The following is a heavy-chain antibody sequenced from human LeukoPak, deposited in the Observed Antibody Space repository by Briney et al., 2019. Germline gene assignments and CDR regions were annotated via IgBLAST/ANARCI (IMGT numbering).Heavy chain of an antibody. CDR3: ARRVTNDYYDSSGYPGDFYFDY. D-gene: IGHD3-22*01. CDR2: IYPGDSDT. CDR1: GYSFTSYW. J-gene: IGHJ4*02. Sequence: GESLKISCKGSGYSFTSYWIGWVRQMPGKGLEWMGIIYPGDSDTRYSPSFQGQVTISADKSISTAYLQWSSLKASDTAMYYCARRVTNDYYDSSGYPGDFYFDYWGQGTLVTVSS. V-gene: IGHV5-51*01.